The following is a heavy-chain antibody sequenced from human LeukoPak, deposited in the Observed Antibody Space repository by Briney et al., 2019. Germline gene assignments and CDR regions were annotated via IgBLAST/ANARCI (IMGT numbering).Heavy chain of an antibody. CDR3: AKDEESDSSSWYISGYFDY. CDR1: GFTFNSHA. CDR2: ISGSGGST. V-gene: IGHV3-23*01. Sequence: PGGSLRLSCAASGFTFNSHAMSWVRQAPGKGLEWVSAISGSGGSTYYADSVKGRFTISRDNSKNTLYLQMNSLRAEDTAVYCCAKDEESDSSSWYISGYFDYWGQGTLVTVSS. J-gene: IGHJ4*02. D-gene: IGHD6-13*01.